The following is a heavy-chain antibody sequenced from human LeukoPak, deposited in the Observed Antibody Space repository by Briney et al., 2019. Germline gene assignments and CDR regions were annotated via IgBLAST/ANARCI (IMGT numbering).Heavy chain of an antibody. CDR2: MNPNSGNT. CDR3: ARSVTITFGGVIVPDAFDI. CDR1: RYTLTSYD. V-gene: IGHV1-8*03. Sequence: GASEKVSCKASRYTLTSYDINWVRQATGQGLEWMGWMNPNSGNTGYAQKFQGRVTITRNTSISTAYMELSSLRSEDMAVYYCARSVTITFGGVIVPDAFDIWGQGTMVTVSS. D-gene: IGHD3-16*02. J-gene: IGHJ3*02.